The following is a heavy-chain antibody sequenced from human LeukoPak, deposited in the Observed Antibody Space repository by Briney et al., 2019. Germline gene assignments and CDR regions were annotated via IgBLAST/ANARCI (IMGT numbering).Heavy chain of an antibody. CDR3: ARDRGVYCSSTSCARYFQH. Sequence: ASVKVSCKASGYTFTGYYMHWVRQAPGQGLVWMGWINLNSGGTNYAQKFQGRVTMTRDTSISTAYMELSRLRSDDTAVYYCARDRGVYCSSTSCARYFQHWGQGTLVTVSS. J-gene: IGHJ1*01. CDR2: INLNSGGT. CDR1: GYTFTGYY. D-gene: IGHD2-2*01. V-gene: IGHV1-2*02.